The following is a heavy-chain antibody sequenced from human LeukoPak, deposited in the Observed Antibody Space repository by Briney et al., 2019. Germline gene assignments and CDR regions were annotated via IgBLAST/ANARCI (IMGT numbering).Heavy chain of an antibody. CDR1: GFTFSSYA. CDR3: AKLRRYDPPFDC. Sequence: GGSLRLSXAASGFTFSSYAMSWVRQAPGKGLEWVSAISGSGGSTYYADSVKGRFTISRDNSKNTLYLQMNSLRAEDTAVYSCAKLRRYDPPFDCWGQGTLVTVSS. J-gene: IGHJ4*02. V-gene: IGHV3-23*01. D-gene: IGHD3-9*01. CDR2: ISGSGGST.